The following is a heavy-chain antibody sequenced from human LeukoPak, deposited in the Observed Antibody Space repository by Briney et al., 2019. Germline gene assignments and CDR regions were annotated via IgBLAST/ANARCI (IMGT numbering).Heavy chain of an antibody. CDR1: GSTFTGYY. Sequence: GASVKLSCKASGSTFTGYYIHWVRQAPGPGLEWMGRINPNSGGTNYAQKFQGRVSMTMDTSISTAYMELSRLRSDDTAVYYCARDTRNYFDYWGQGTLVTVSS. J-gene: IGHJ4*02. V-gene: IGHV1-2*06. CDR2: INPNSGGT. CDR3: ARDTRNYFDY.